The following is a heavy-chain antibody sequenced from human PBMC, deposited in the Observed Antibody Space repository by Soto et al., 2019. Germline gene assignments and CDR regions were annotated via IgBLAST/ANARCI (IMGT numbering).Heavy chain of an antibody. CDR2: IRSKAYGGTT. Sequence: GGSLRLACTASGFTFGYYAMSWFRQAPGKGLEWVGFIRSKAYGGTTEYAASVKGRFTISRDDSKSIAYLQMNSLKTEDTAVYYCTSLYCSSTSCPYGMDVWGQGTTVTVSS. D-gene: IGHD2-2*01. J-gene: IGHJ6*02. CDR3: TSLYCSSTSCPYGMDV. V-gene: IGHV3-49*03. CDR1: GFTFGYYA.